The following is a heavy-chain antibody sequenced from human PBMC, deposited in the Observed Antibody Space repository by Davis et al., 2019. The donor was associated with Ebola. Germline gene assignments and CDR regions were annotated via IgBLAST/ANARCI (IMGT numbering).Heavy chain of an antibody. V-gene: IGHV3-7*01. Sequence: GESPKILRAGSPFNFTGAWMNWVRQAPGKGLEWVASTNPDASEKYYVDSARGRFTISRDNAKKSLYLQMNSLRVEDTAIYYCTRDRAYKCFDLWGQGTLVTVSS. J-gene: IGHJ5*02. CDR2: TNPDASEK. CDR1: PFNFTGAW. CDR3: TRDRAYKCFDL.